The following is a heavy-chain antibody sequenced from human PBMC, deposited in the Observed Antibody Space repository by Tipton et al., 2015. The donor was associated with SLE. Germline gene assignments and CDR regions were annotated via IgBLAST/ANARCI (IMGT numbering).Heavy chain of an antibody. V-gene: IGHV3-23*01. Sequence: SLRLSCATSGFPFSSYALGWVRRAPGKGLEWVSAISGGGGSTYYADFVKGRFSISIDKSKKTLFLQMNSLRVDDTATYYCAKFEKTTDFYLDSWGQGTLVSVSS. D-gene: IGHD1/OR15-1a*01. J-gene: IGHJ4*02. CDR2: ISGGGGST. CDR1: GFPFSSYA. CDR3: AKFEKTTDFYLDS.